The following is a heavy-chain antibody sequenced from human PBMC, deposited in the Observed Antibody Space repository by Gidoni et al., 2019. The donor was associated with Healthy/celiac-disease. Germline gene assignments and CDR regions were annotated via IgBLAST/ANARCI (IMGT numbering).Heavy chain of an antibody. Sequence: EVQLVESGGGLVQPGGSLRLSCAASGFTFSSYWMSWVRQAPGKGLEWVANIKQDGSEKYYVDSVKGRFTISRDNAKNSLYLQMNSLRAEDTAVYYCARVGGYWNPGAFDIWGQGTMVTVSS. V-gene: IGHV3-7*03. J-gene: IGHJ3*02. CDR2: IKQDGSEK. CDR1: GFTFSSYW. CDR3: ARVGGYWNPGAFDI. D-gene: IGHD1-1*01.